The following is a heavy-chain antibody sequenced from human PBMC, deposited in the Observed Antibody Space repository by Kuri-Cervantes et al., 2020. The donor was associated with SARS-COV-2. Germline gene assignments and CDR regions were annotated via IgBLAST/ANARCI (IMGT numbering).Heavy chain of an antibody. Sequence: GGSLRLSCAASGSAFSDYSMLWFRQAPGKGLEWVSSISGHSRYIYYRDSVKGRFTISRDNARKSLFLQMNSLRVEDTGIYYCEFPQGQGSWGQGTRVTVSS. V-gene: IGHV3-21*01. J-gene: IGHJ5*02. CDR1: GSAFSDYS. CDR2: ISGHSRYI. CDR3: EFPQGQGS.